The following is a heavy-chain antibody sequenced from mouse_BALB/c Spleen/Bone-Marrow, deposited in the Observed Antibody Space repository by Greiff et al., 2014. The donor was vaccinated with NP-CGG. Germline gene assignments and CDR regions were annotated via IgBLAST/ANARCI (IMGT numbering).Heavy chain of an antibody. CDR3: ARAYYYGMMDY. D-gene: IGHD1-1*01. CDR2: INPDSSTI. J-gene: IGHJ4*01. Sequence: EVQLVESGGGLVQPGGSLKLSCAASGFDFSRYWMSWVRQAPGKGLEWIGEINPDSSTINYMPSLKDKFIISRDNAKNTLYLQMSKVRSEDTALYYCARAYYYGMMDYWGQGTSVTVSS. V-gene: IGHV4-1*02. CDR1: GFDFSRYW.